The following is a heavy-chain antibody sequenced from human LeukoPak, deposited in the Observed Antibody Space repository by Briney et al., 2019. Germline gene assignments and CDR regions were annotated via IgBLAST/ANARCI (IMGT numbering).Heavy chain of an antibody. Sequence: GGSLRLSCAASGFTFSSYAMTWVRHAPGKGLEWVSSIGGSGGSTYYADSVKGRFTISRDNSKNTLYLQMNSVRAEDTAVYYCAKQGNDFWSGYSTYYYYYMDVWGKGTTVTVSS. J-gene: IGHJ6*03. CDR2: IGGSGGST. D-gene: IGHD3-3*01. CDR3: AKQGNDFWSGYSTYYYYYMDV. V-gene: IGHV3-23*01. CDR1: GFTFSSYA.